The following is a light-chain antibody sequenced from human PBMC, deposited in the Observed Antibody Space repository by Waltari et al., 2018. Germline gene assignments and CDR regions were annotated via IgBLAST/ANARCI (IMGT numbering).Light chain of an antibody. CDR2: DAS. J-gene: IGKJ1*01. CDR1: QSVSRT. CDR3: QKYGTLPAT. Sequence: GTLSLSPGERVTLSCRASQSVSRTLAWYQQKPGQAPRLLIYDASSRATGIPDRFSGSGSGTDFSLTISRLEPEDFAVYYCQKYGTLPATFGQGTKVEVK. V-gene: IGKV3-20*01.